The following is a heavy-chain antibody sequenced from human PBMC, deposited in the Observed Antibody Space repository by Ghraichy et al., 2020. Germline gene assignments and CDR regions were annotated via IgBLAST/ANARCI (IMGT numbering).Heavy chain of an antibody. CDR1: GFTFSSYS. Sequence: GGSLRLSCAASGFTFSSYSMNWVRQAPGKGLEWVSYISSSSSTIYYADSVKGRFTISRDNAKNSLYLQMNSLRDEDTAVYYCARDGGGVIAGSDWFDPWGQGTLVTVSS. V-gene: IGHV3-48*02. J-gene: IGHJ5*02. D-gene: IGHD3-16*02. CDR3: ARDGGGVIAGSDWFDP. CDR2: ISSSSSTI.